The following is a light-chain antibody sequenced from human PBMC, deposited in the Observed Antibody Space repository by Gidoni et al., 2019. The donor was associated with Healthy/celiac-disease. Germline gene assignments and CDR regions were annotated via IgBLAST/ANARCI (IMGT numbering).Light chain of an antibody. CDR2: AAY. CDR3: QKSYSTPYT. CDR1: QSISSY. J-gene: IGKJ2*01. Sequence: IQMTQSPSYLSPSVGDTVTITCRASQSISSYLNWYQQKPGKAPKLLIYAAYSLKSGVPSRFSGSGSGTDFTLTISSLQPEDFATYYCQKSYSTPYTFGQGTKLEIK. V-gene: IGKV1-39*01.